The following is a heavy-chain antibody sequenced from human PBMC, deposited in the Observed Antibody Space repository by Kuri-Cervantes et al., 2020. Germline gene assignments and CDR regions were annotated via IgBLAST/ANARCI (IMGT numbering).Heavy chain of an antibody. Sequence: SETLSLTCTVSGGSISSSSYYWGWIRQPSGKGLEWIGSIYYSGSTYYNPSLKSRVTISVDTSKNQFSLKLSSVTAADTAVYYCARPRLRPYYYGMDVWGQGTTVTVSS. CDR3: ARPRLRPYYYGMDV. CDR2: IYYSGST. J-gene: IGHJ6*02. D-gene: IGHD4-17*01. CDR1: GGSISSSSYY. V-gene: IGHV4-39*01.